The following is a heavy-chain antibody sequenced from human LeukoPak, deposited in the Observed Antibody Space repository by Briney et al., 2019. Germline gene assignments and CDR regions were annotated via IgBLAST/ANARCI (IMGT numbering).Heavy chain of an antibody. J-gene: IGHJ4*02. CDR3: AKDYEDFDY. Sequence: GGSLRLSCAASGFTFSSYWMSWVRQAPGKGLEWVANIKPDGSDKYYVDSVRGPFTISRDNAKNSLYLQMNSLRAEDTAVYYCAKDYEDFDYWGQGTLVTVSS. V-gene: IGHV3-7*01. D-gene: IGHD5-12*01. CDR1: GFTFSSYW. CDR2: IKPDGSDK.